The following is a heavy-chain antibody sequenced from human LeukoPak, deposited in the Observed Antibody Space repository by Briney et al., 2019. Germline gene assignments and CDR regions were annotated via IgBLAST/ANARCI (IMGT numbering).Heavy chain of an antibody. D-gene: IGHD6-13*01. CDR2: ISGSGGST. Sequence: GGSLRLSCVASGFTFSNAWMSWVRQAPGKGLEWVSAISGSGGSTYYADSVKGRFTISRDNSKNTLYLQMNSLRAEDTAVYYCARVPVVGSWYQPAPYYYYYMDVWGKGTTVTVSS. CDR1: GFTFSNAW. CDR3: ARVPVVGSWYQPAPYYYYYMDV. J-gene: IGHJ6*03. V-gene: IGHV3-23*01.